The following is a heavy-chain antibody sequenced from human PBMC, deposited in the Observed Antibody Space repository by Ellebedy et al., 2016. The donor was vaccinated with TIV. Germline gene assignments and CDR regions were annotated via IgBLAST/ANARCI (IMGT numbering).Heavy chain of an antibody. V-gene: IGHV1-46*01. CDR2: INPSGGST. J-gene: IGHJ6*02. CDR3: ARDDSSIAARPYDGMDV. Sequence: AASVKVSCKASGYTFTSYYMHWVRQAPGQGLEWMGIINPSGGSTSYAQKLQGRVTMTTDTSTSTAYMELRSLRSDDTAVYYCARDDSSIAARPYDGMDVWGQGTTVTVSS. D-gene: IGHD6-6*01. CDR1: GYTFTSYY.